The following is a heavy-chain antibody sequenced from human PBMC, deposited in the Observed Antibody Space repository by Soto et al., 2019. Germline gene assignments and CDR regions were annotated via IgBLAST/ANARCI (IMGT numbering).Heavy chain of an antibody. CDR2: ISYDGSNT. CDR3: AKGAGDRLSLGMDV. CDR1: GFSISDYG. J-gene: IGHJ6*02. V-gene: IGHV3-30*18. D-gene: IGHD1-26*01. Sequence: GGSLRLSCAASGFSISDYGMEWVRQAPGKGLEWVALISYDGSNTYYADSVKGRFTISRDNSKDTLFLQMTGLRREDTAVYYCAKGAGDRLSLGMDVCSQGTTLTVSS.